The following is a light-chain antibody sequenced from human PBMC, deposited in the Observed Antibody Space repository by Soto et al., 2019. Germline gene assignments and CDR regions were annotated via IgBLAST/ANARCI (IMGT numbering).Light chain of an antibody. V-gene: IGKV3-15*01. CDR1: QSVDIG. Sequence: EIVMTQSPATLSVSPGESATLSCRASQSVDIGVAWYQQKPGQAPRLLIYAASTRATGIPARFSGRGSGTEFTLTISSLQSEDFAVYYCQQYNTWWTFGQGTKVDIK. CDR2: AAS. CDR3: QQYNTWWT. J-gene: IGKJ1*01.